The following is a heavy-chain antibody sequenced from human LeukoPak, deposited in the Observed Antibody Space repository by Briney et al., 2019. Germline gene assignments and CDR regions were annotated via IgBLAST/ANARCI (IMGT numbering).Heavy chain of an antibody. D-gene: IGHD3-10*01. Sequence: ASVTVSCKASGGTFSSYAISWVRQAPGQGLEWMGRIIPILGIANYAQKFQGRVTITADKSTSTAYMELSSLRSEDTAVYYCARGPSRITMVRGVTPPDYWGQGTLVTVSS. CDR2: IIPILGIA. J-gene: IGHJ4*02. V-gene: IGHV1-69*04. CDR3: ARGPSRITMVRGVTPPDY. CDR1: GGTFSSYA.